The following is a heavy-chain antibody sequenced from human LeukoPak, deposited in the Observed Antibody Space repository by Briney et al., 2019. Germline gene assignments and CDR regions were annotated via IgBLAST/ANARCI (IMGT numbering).Heavy chain of an antibody. Sequence: GGSLRLSCAASGFTFSGHNMNWVRQAPGKGPEWISFVSISSGTIYYADSVNGRFRISRDNAKSSLDLEMNSLRAEDTAVYYCARAMSTFGGVRNYFDSWGQGTLVTVSS. CDR1: GFTFSGHN. J-gene: IGHJ4*02. V-gene: IGHV3-48*04. CDR3: ARAMSTFGGVRNYFDS. CDR2: VSISSGTI. D-gene: IGHD3-16*01.